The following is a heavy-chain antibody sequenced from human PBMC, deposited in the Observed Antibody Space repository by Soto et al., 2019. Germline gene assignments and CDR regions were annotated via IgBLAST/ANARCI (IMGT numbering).Heavy chain of an antibody. Sequence: TLSLTCTVSGGSISSSSYYWGWIRQPPGKGLEWIGYVYYSGTTYSHPSLNSRVSISVDTSENQFSLRLTSVTAADTAVYYCVTVNLVGAAYYFDYWGPGTLVTVSS. CDR1: GGSISSSSYY. V-gene: IGHV4-30-4*01. D-gene: IGHD1-26*01. CDR2: VYYSGTT. CDR3: VTVNLVGAAYYFDY. J-gene: IGHJ4*02.